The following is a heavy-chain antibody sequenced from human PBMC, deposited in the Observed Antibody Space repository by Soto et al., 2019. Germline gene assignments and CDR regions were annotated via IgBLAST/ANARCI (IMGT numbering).Heavy chain of an antibody. Sequence: GGSLRLSCAASGFTFSSYGMHWFRQAPGKGLEWVAVIWYDGSNKYYADSVKGRFTISRDNSKNTLYLQMNSLRAEDTAVYYCARVPIWSGYYYLDYWGQGTLVTVSS. CDR2: IWYDGSNK. D-gene: IGHD3-3*01. V-gene: IGHV3-33*01. J-gene: IGHJ4*02. CDR3: ARVPIWSGYYYLDY. CDR1: GFTFSSYG.